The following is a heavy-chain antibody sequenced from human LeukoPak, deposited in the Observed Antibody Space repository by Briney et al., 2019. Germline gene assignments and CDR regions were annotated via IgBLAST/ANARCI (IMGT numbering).Heavy chain of an antibody. CDR2: IYYSGST. D-gene: IGHD6-6*01. CDR3: ARATISIAARGNWFDP. Sequence: SETLSLTSTVSGGSISSHYWSWIRQPPGKGLEWIGYIYYSGSTNYNPSLKSRVTISVDTSKNQFSLKLSSVTAADTAVYYCARATISIAARGNWFDPWGQGTLVTVSS. V-gene: IGHV4-59*11. J-gene: IGHJ5*02. CDR1: GGSISSHY.